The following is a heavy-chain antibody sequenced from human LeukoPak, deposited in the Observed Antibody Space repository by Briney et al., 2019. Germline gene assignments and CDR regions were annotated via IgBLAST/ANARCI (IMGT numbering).Heavy chain of an antibody. V-gene: IGHV1-18*01. D-gene: IGHD3-22*01. J-gene: IGHJ3*02. CDR3: ARDVITMIVVGDDAFDI. Sequence: GASVKVSCKASGYTFTNYGLSWVRQAPGQGLEYMGWISTYNGNTNYAQKFQGRVTMTTDTSTSTAYMELRSLRSDDTAVYYCARDVITMIVVGDDAFDIWGQGTMVTVSS. CDR2: ISTYNGNT. CDR1: GYTFTNYG.